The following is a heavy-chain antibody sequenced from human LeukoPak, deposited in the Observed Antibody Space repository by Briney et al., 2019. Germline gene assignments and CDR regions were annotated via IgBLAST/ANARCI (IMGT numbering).Heavy chain of an antibody. J-gene: IGHJ4*02. Sequence: SSVKVSCKASGGTFSSYAISWARQAPGQGLEWMGGIIPIFGTANYAQKFQGRVTITTDEPTSTAYMELSSLRSEDTAVYYCARTGYSGYSPFDYWGQGTLVTVSS. V-gene: IGHV1-69*05. CDR3: ARTGYSGYSPFDY. CDR1: GGTFSSYA. CDR2: IIPIFGTA. D-gene: IGHD5-12*01.